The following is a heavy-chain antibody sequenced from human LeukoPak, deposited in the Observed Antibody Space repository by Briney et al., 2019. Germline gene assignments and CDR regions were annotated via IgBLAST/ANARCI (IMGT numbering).Heavy chain of an antibody. J-gene: IGHJ3*02. CDR1: GGSIGSYY. Sequence: SSETLSLICTVSGGSIGSYYWSWIRQPPGKGLEWIGYIYYSGSTNYNPSLKSRVTMSVDTSKNQFSLKLSSVTAADTAVYYCARYQTPIAAAGSRYAFDIWGQGTMVTVSS. D-gene: IGHD6-13*01. CDR3: ARYQTPIAAAGSRYAFDI. CDR2: IYYSGST. V-gene: IGHV4-59*01.